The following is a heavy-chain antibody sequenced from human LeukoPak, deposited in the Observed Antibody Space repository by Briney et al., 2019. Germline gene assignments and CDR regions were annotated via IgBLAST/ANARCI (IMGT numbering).Heavy chain of an antibody. Sequence: PGGSLRLSCPTSGFSFSIYWMSWVRQAPGKGLEWVANINQGESEKYYVDSVKGRFTISRDNAKNSLYLQMNSLRAEDTGVYYCARESVRNYVGRGAFDIWGQGTMVTVSS. J-gene: IGHJ3*02. CDR3: ARESVRNYVGRGAFDI. D-gene: IGHD1-7*01. V-gene: IGHV3-7*01. CDR2: INQGESEK. CDR1: GFSFSIYW.